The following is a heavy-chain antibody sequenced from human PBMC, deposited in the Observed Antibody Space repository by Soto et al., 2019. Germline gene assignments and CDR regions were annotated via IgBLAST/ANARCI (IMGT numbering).Heavy chain of an antibody. Sequence: PGESLKISCKASGYSFTTYWIGWVRQMPGKGLEWMGIIYPGDSDTRYSPSFQGQVTISADKSISTAYLQWSSLKASDGAMFYCARKDIAGNSVDFWGQGTLVTVSS. CDR2: IYPGDSDT. V-gene: IGHV5-51*01. CDR3: ARKDIAGNSVDF. J-gene: IGHJ4*02. D-gene: IGHD6-13*01. CDR1: GYSFTTYW.